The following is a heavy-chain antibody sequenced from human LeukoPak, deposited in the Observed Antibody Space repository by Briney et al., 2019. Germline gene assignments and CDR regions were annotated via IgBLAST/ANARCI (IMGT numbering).Heavy chain of an antibody. J-gene: IGHJ3*02. CDR2: IHTSGST. CDR1: GDSVSRGNYY. V-gene: IGHV4-61*02. D-gene: IGHD7-27*01. Sequence: SETLSLTCTVSGDSVSRGNYYWTWIRQPAGKRLEWIGRIHTSGSTNYNPSLKSQVTISMDTSKNHFALNLNSVTSADTAVYYCARDRAGDSFDIWGQGTMVTVSS. CDR3: ARDRAGDSFDI.